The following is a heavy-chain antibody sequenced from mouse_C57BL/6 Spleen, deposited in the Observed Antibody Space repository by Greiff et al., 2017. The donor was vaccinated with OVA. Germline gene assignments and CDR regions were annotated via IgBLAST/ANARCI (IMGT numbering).Heavy chain of an antibody. Sequence: EVHLVESGGGLVQPGGSLSLSCAASGFTFTDYYMSWVRQPPGKALEWLGFIRNKANGYTTEYSASVKGRFTISRDNSQSILYLQMNALRAEDSATYYCASQLTGGLFDYWGQGTTLTVSS. J-gene: IGHJ2*01. CDR1: GFTFTDYY. D-gene: IGHD4-1*01. CDR3: ASQLTGGLFDY. CDR2: IRNKANGYTT. V-gene: IGHV7-3*01.